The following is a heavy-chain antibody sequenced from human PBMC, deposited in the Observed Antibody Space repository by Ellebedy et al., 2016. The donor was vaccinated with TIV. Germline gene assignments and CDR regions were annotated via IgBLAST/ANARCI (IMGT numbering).Heavy chain of an antibody. CDR1: GFTFSSYG. V-gene: IGHV3-30*03. CDR2: ISYDGSNK. Sequence: GESLKISXAASGFTFSSYGMHWVRQAPGKGLEWVAVISYDGSNKYYADSVKGRFTISRDNSKNTLYLQMNSLRAEDTAVYYCAREIVGTINPLDCWGQGTLVTVSS. D-gene: IGHD1-26*01. J-gene: IGHJ4*02. CDR3: AREIVGTINPLDC.